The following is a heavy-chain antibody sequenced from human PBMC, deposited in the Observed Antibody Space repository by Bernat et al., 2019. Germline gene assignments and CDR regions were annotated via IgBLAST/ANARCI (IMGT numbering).Heavy chain of an antibody. J-gene: IGHJ4*02. CDR3: ARGVSSSWSRIDY. CDR2: LHPGDFDT. Sequence: EVQLVQSGAEVKKPGESLKISCKGSGYSFTSYWIGRVRQMPGKGLEWRGILHPGDFDTRYSPSFQGQVTISAAKSISTACMQWSSLKASDTAMYYCARGVSSSWSRIDYWGQGTLVTVSS. D-gene: IGHD6-13*01. CDR1: GYSFTSYW. V-gene: IGHV5-51*01.